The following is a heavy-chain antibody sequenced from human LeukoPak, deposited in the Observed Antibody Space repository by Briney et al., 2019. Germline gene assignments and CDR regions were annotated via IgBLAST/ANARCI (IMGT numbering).Heavy chain of an antibody. V-gene: IGHV3-23*01. CDR1: GFTFSNYA. D-gene: IGHD5-12*01. CDR3: AKGVRSGYDRLDF. J-gene: IGHJ4*02. CDR2: ISGSGGTT. Sequence: PGGSLRLSCAASGFTFSNYAMSWVRQAPGKGLEWVSAISGSGGTTYYADSVKGRFTISRDNSKNTLYLQMNSLRVEDTAVYYCAKGVRSGYDRLDFWGQGTLVTVSS.